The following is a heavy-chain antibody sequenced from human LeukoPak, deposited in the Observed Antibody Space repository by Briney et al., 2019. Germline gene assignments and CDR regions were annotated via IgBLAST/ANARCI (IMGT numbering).Heavy chain of an antibody. CDR2: INNDGSYA. CDR1: GIAFSNHW. Sequence: PGGSLRLSCAASGIAFSNHWMHWVRHAPGKGLEWVSWINNDGSYAVYADSVRARFIISRDNAKNTLYLQMNSLRPEDTAVYYCARDRPHNWFDPWGQGTLVTVSS. J-gene: IGHJ5*02. CDR3: ARDRPHNWFDP. V-gene: IGHV3-74*01.